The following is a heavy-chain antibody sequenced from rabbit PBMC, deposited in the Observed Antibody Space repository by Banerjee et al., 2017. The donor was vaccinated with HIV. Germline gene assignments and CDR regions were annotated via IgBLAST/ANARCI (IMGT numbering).Heavy chain of an antibody. CDR3: ARDLAGAIGWNFNL. V-gene: IGHV1S45*01. D-gene: IGHD4-1*01. CDR1: GFSFSNRYV. J-gene: IGHJ4*01. CDR2: INGGSSGST. Sequence: QEQLEESGGGLVQPEGSLTLTCTASGFSFSNRYVMCWVRQAPGKGLEWIACINGGSSGSTWYASWAKGRFTISKTSSTTVTLQMTSLTAADTATYFCARDLAGAIGWNFNLWGPGTLVTVS.